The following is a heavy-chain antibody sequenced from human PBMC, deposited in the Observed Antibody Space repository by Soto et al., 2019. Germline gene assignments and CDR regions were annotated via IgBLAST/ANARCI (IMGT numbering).Heavy chain of an antibody. V-gene: IGHV3-33*01. CDR2: IWYDGSNK. CDR1: GFTFSSYG. Sequence: QVQLVESGGGVVQPGRSLRLSCAASGFTFSSYGMHWVRQAPGKGLEWVAVIWYDGSNKYYADSVKGRFTISRDNSKNRLYLQMNSLRAEATAVYYCARTGIAAAGMGRFGPWGQGTLVTVSS. D-gene: IGHD6-13*01. CDR3: ARTGIAAAGMGRFGP. J-gene: IGHJ5*02.